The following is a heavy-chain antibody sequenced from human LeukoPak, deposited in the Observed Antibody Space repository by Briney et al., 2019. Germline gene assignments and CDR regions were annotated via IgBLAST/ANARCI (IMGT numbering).Heavy chain of an antibody. J-gene: IGHJ4*02. CDR1: GGTFSSYA. CDR3: ASSTGTTARFDY. Sequence: ASVKVSCKASGGTFSSYAISWVRQAPGQGLEWMGRIIPILGIANYAQKFQGRVTITADKSTSTAYMGLSSLRSEDTAVYYCASSTGTTARFDYWGQGTLVTVSS. CDR2: IIPILGIA. V-gene: IGHV1-69*04. D-gene: IGHD1-7*01.